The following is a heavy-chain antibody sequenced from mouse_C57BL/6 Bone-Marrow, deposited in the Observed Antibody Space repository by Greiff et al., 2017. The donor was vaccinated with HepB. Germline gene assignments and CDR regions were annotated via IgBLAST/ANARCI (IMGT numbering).Heavy chain of an antibody. CDR1: GYTFTSYW. CDR2: IHPNSGST. V-gene: IGHV1-64*01. Sequence: QVQLQQPGAELVKPGASVKLSCKASGYTFTSYWMHWVKQRPGQGLEWIGMIHPNSGSTNYNEKFKSKATLTVDKSSSTAYMQLSSLTSEDSAVYYCARTHYYGSSYPHWYFDVWGTGTTVTVSS. D-gene: IGHD1-1*01. J-gene: IGHJ1*03. CDR3: ARTHYYGSSYPHWYFDV.